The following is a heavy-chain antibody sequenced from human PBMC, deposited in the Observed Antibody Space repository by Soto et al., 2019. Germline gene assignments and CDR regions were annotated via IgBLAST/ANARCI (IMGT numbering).Heavy chain of an antibody. CDR2: INHSGST. J-gene: IGHJ5*02. Sequence: SETLSLTCAVYGGSFSGYYWSWIRQPPGKGLEWIGEINHSGSTNYNPSLKSRVTISVDTSKNQFSLKLSSVTAADTAVYYCARASRAPRLEMVYAIGRHQSWFDPWGQGTLVTVSS. CDR1: GGSFSGYY. D-gene: IGHD2-8*01. CDR3: ARASRAPRLEMVYAIGRHQSWFDP. V-gene: IGHV4-34*01.